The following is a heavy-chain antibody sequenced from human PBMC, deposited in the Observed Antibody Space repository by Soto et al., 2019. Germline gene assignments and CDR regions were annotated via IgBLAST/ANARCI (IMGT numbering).Heavy chain of an antibody. J-gene: IGHJ5*02. V-gene: IGHV4-30-2*01. CDR3: ARTMLLGWFDP. D-gene: IGHD2-15*01. Sequence: QLQLQESGSGLVKPSQTLSLTCAVSGGSISSDTYSWSWIRQPPGKGLEWVGYIHHSGNTYFNPSLKSRVTISVDRSKNQLSLKLTSVTAADTAVYYCARTMLLGWFDPWGQGTQVTVSS. CDR2: IHHSGNT. CDR1: GGSISSDTYS.